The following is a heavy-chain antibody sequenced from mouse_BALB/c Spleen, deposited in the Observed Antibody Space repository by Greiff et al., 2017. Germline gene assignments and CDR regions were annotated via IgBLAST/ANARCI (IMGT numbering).Heavy chain of an antibody. CDR2: IHYSGST. CDR1: GYSITSGYS. D-gene: IGHD1-1*01. Sequence: EVMLVESGPDLVKPSQSLSLTCTVTGYSITSGYSWHWIRQFPGNKLEWMGYIHYSGSTNYNPSLKSRISITRDTSKNQFFLQLNSVTTEDTATYYCARSYYYGSSYDWYFDVWGAGTTVTVSS. J-gene: IGHJ1*01. CDR3: ARSYYYGSSYDWYFDV. V-gene: IGHV3-1*02.